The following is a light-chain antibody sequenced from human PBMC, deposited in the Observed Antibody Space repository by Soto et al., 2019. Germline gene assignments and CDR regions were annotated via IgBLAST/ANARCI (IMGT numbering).Light chain of an antibody. Sequence: EIVLTQSPGTLSLSPGERATLSCRASQSVSSSYLAWYQQKPGQAPRLLIYGASSRATGIPDRFSGSGSGTDFTLTISLLEPEAFAVYYCQQYGSSPETFGQGTKVEIK. CDR1: QSVSSSY. CDR3: QQYGSSPET. V-gene: IGKV3-20*01. J-gene: IGKJ1*01. CDR2: GAS.